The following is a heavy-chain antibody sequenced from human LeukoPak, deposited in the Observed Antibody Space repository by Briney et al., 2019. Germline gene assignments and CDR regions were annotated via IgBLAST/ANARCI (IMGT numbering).Heavy chain of an antibody. CDR1: GFTFSGYW. Sequence: GGSLRLSCAASGFTFSGYWMHWVRQVPGKGLVWISYISDDGRSKGYADSVQGRFTISRDNAKNTLSLQMNSLRVDDAAVYYCVKQDTGSYLGGYWGQGTLVTVSS. D-gene: IGHD1-26*01. CDR2: ISDDGRSK. V-gene: IGHV3-74*01. CDR3: VKQDTGSYLGGY. J-gene: IGHJ4*02.